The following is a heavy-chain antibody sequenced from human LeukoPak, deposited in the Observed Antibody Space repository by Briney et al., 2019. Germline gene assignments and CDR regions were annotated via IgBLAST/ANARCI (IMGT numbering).Heavy chain of an antibody. J-gene: IGHJ4*02. Sequence: GASVKVSCKASGYTFSGYYMHWLRQAPGQGLEWMGWINPNGGVTNYAQKFQGRVTTTRDTSISTAYMELSRLRSDDTAVYYCARDGGDGYNFYYWGQGTLVTVSS. CDR3: ARDGGDGYNFYY. D-gene: IGHD5-24*01. CDR1: GYTFSGYY. CDR2: INPNGGVT. V-gene: IGHV1-2*02.